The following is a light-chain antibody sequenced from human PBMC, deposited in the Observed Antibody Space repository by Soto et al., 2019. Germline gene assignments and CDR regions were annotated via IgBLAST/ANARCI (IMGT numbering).Light chain of an antibody. CDR2: EVS. CDR1: SSDVGNYNS. V-gene: IGLV2-8*01. J-gene: IGLJ3*02. CDR3: SSYSGGNDVV. Sequence: QSALTQPPSASGSPGQSVTIFCTGTSSDVGNYNSVSWYQQHPGKAPKLVIFEVSKRPSGVPHRFSGSKSGNTASLTVSGLQPEDEADSYCSSYSGGNDVVFGGGTKLTVL.